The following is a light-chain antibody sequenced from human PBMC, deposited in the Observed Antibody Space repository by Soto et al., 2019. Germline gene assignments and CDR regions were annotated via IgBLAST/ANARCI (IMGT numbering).Light chain of an antibody. CDR3: QQYHISPHT. J-gene: IGKJ3*01. CDR1: QSVSSSY. Sequence: EIVLTQSPGTLSLSPGERATLSCRASQSVSSSYLAWYQQKPGQAPRLLIYGASIRATGIPDRFSGSGSGTDFTLTITRLEPEDFAVYHCQQYHISPHTFGPGTKVYI. CDR2: GAS. V-gene: IGKV3-20*01.